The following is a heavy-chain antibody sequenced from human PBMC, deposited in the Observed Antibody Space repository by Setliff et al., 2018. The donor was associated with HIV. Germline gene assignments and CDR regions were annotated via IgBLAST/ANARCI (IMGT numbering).Heavy chain of an antibody. CDR1: GYTFTSYG. CDR2: MNPNSGNT. V-gene: IGHV1-8*02. Sequence: ASVKVSCKASGYTFTSYGISWVRQAPGQGLEWMGWMNPNSGNTGYAQKFQGRVNITADKSTTTVYMELPSLRTEDTAIYYCARSITTVVRGLDFWGQGTLVTVSS. J-gene: IGHJ4*02. CDR3: ARSITTVVRGLDF. D-gene: IGHD3-10*01.